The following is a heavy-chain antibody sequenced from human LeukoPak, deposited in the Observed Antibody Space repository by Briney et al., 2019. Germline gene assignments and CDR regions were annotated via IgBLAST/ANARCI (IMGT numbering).Heavy chain of an antibody. CDR3: ARDSGTTGEVKFDP. V-gene: IGHV1-2*02. D-gene: IGHD3-10*01. J-gene: IGHJ5*02. Sequence: ASVKVSCKASGYTFTDYYMHWVRQAPGQGLEWMAWINPNSGGTNYAQKLQGRVTMTTDTSTSTAYMELRSLRSDDTAVYYCARDSGTTGEVKFDPWGQGTLVTVSS. CDR1: GYTFTDYY. CDR2: INPNSGGT.